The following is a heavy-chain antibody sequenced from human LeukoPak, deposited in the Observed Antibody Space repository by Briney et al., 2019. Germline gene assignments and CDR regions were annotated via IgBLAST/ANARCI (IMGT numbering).Heavy chain of an antibody. CDR2: IWYDGSNK. CDR3: AKQGQEQWLGVDY. V-gene: IGHV3-33*06. Sequence: PGGSLRLSCAASGFIFSSYGMHWVRQVPGKGLEWVAVIWYDGSNKYYADSVKGRFTISRDNSKNTLYLQMNSLRTEDTAVYYCAKQGQEQWLGVDYWGQGTLVTVSS. CDR1: GFIFSSYG. J-gene: IGHJ4*02. D-gene: IGHD6-19*01.